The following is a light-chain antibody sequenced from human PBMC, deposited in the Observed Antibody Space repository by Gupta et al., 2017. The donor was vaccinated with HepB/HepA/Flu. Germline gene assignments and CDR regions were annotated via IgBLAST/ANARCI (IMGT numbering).Light chain of an antibody. V-gene: IGKV1-9*01. CDR3: QQLNKYPPT. CDR1: QGISSF. J-gene: IGKJ5*01. Sequence: DVQFTQSPSFLSAPIGDRVPISCLSSQGISSFLAWYQQKPGKAPKLLVYAVSTLYSGVPSRFSGGGFATEFTLTISRLQPEDFATYYCQQLNKYPPTFGQGTRLEIK. CDR2: AVS.